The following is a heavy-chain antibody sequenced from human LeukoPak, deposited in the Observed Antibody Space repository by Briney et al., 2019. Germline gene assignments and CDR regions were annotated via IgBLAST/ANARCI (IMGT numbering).Heavy chain of an antibody. J-gene: IGHJ3*02. CDR1: GFTFSDYY. CDR3: ARETSITMVRGVIITALGGAFDI. D-gene: IGHD3-10*01. V-gene: IGHV3-11*01. Sequence: PGGSLRLSCAASGFTFSDYYMSWIRQAPGKGLEWVSYISSSGSTIYYADSVKGRFTISRDNAKNSLYLQMNSQRAEDTAVYYCARETSITMVRGVIITALGGAFDIWGQGTMVTVSS. CDR2: ISSSGSTI.